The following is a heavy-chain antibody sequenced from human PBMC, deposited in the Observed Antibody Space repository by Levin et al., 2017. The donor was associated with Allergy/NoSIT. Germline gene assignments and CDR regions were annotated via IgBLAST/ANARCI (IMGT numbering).Heavy chain of an antibody. V-gene: IGHV3-7*01. Sequence: GESLKISCAASGFTFSNYWMSWVRQAPGKGLEWVANIKQDGSEKYYVDSVKGRFTISRDNAKNSLYLQMNSLRAEDTAVYYCARERGYCSVGSCYWRHFDYWGQGTLVTVSS. D-gene: IGHD2-15*01. CDR2: IKQDGSEK. CDR1: GFTFSNYW. J-gene: IGHJ4*02. CDR3: ARERGYCSVGSCYWRHFDY.